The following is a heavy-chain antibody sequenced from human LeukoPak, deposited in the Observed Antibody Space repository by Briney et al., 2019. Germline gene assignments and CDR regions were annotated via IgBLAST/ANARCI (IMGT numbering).Heavy chain of an antibody. CDR2: ISSSSSYI. Sequence: PGGSLRLSCAASGFTFSSYGMHWVRQAPGKGLEWVSSISSSSSYIYYADSVKGRFTISRDNAKNSLYLQMNSLRAEDTAVYYCARESYYGSGSYLYWGQGTQVTVSS. D-gene: IGHD3-10*01. CDR1: GFTFSSYG. CDR3: ARESYYGSGSYLY. J-gene: IGHJ4*02. V-gene: IGHV3-21*01.